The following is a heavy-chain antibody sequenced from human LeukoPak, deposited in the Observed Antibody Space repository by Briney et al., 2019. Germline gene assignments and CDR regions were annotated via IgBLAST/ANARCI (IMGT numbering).Heavy chain of an antibody. D-gene: IGHD6-13*01. Sequence: GGSLRLSCVASGFTFRSYGIHWVRQAPGKGLEWVAVISYDGSIKYYADSVKGRFTISRDNSKNTLYLQMDSLRAEDTAVYYCAKDHMWQQLRNVGDYWGQGTLVTVPS. CDR2: ISYDGSIK. CDR3: AKDHMWQQLRNVGDY. J-gene: IGHJ4*02. V-gene: IGHV3-30*18. CDR1: GFTFRSYG.